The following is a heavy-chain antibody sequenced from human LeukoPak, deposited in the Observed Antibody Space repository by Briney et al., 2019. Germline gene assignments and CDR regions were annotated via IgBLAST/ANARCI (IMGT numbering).Heavy chain of an antibody. CDR2: TYCRSKWYN. J-gene: IGHJ5*02. V-gene: IGHV6-1*01. CDR3: ARDLSGRFDP. D-gene: IGHD3-10*01. CDR1: GDSVSSNSAA. Sequence: SQTLSLTCAISGDSVSSNSAAWNWIRQSPSKGLEWLGRTYCRSKWYNDYAVSMKSRITINADTSKNQFSLQLNSATPEDTAVYYCARDLSGRFDPWGQETLVTVSS.